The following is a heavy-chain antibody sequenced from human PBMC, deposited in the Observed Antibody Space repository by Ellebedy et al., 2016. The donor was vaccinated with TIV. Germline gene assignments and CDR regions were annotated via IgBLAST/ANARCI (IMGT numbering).Heavy chain of an antibody. D-gene: IGHD3-16*01. CDR1: GASISTYS. J-gene: IGHJ6*02. Sequence: SETLSLXXTASGASISTYSWTWIRQTPGKGLEWMGYFFRDGDTNYNPSLVSRFFMSIDTSRNQFSLSLSSVTAADTGLYFCASFDYDVDGYYGLDVWGQGTTVTVSS. CDR3: ASFDYDVDGYYGLDV. CDR2: FFRDGDT. V-gene: IGHV4-59*01.